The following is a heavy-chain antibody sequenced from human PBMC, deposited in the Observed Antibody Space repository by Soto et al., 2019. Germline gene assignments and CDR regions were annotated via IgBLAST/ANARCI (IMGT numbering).Heavy chain of an antibody. CDR3: TGHIVVVTENI. Sequence: EVQLVESGGGLVKPGGSLRLSCAASGFTFSNAWMSWVRQAPGKGLEWVGRIKSKTDGGTTDYAAPVKGRFTISRDDSKNTLYLQMNSLKTEDTAVYYCTGHIVVVTENIWGQGTMVTVSS. J-gene: IGHJ3*02. CDR2: IKSKTDGGTT. V-gene: IGHV3-15*01. CDR1: GFTFSNAW. D-gene: IGHD2-21*02.